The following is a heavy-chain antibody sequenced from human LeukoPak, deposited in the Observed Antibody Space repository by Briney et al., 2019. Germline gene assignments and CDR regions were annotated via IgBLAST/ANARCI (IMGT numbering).Heavy chain of an antibody. CDR1: GYSFTSYW. CDR2: IYPGDSDT. Sequence: GESLKISCKGSGYSFTSYWIGWVRQMPGKGLEWMGIIYPGDSDTRYSPSFQGQVTISADKSISTAYLQWSSLKASDTAMYYCARHGLQNYYDSSGYYYYWGQGTLVTVSS. J-gene: IGHJ4*02. V-gene: IGHV5-51*01. D-gene: IGHD3-22*01. CDR3: ARHGLQNYYDSSGYYYY.